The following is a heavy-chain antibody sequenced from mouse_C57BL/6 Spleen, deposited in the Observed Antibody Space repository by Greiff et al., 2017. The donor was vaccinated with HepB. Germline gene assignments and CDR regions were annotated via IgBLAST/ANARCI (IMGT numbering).Heavy chain of an antibody. CDR2: ISYSGST. J-gene: IGHJ2*01. D-gene: IGHD4-1*01. V-gene: IGHV3-1*01. CDR3: ARGNWDRFDY. Sequence: EVQLVESGPGMVKPSQSLSLTCTVTGYSITSGYDWHWIRHFPGNKLEWMGYISYSGSTNYNPSLKSRISITHDTSKNHFFLKVNSVTTEDTATYYCARGNWDRFDYWGQGTTLTVSS. CDR1: GYSITSGYD.